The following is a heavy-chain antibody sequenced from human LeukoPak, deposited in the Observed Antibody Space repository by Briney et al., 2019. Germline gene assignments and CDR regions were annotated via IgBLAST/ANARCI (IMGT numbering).Heavy chain of an antibody. V-gene: IGHV4-4*02. D-gene: IGHD6-13*01. Sequence: SETLSPTCAVSGGSISGSNCCSWVRQPPGKGLEWVGEIYHSGSTNYNPSLMSRVTMSVDKSKNQFSLKLSSVTAADTAVYYRARGSAVGHFDSWGQGTLVTVSS. J-gene: IGHJ4*02. CDR2: IYHSGST. CDR1: GGSISGSNC. CDR3: ARGSAVGHFDS.